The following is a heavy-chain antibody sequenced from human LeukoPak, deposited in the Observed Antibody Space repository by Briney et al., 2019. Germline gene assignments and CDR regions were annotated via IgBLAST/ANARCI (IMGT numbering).Heavy chain of an antibody. CDR2: IYSGGTT. CDR3: AFSYGSGSYCRF. D-gene: IGHD3-10*01. V-gene: IGHV3-53*01. J-gene: IGHJ4*02. Sequence: GGSLRLSCAASGFTVSSNYMTWVRQAPGKGLEWVSLIYSGGTTYYADSVKGRFTISRDNSKNTLYLQMNSLRAEDTAVYYCAFSYGSGSYCRFWGQGTLVTVSS. CDR1: GFTVSSNY.